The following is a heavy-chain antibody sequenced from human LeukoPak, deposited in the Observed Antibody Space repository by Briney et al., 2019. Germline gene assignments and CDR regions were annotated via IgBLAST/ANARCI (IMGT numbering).Heavy chain of an antibody. V-gene: IGHV1-18*04. Sequence: GASVKVSCKASGYTFTSYGISGVRQAPGQGREGMGWISAYNGNTNYAQKLQGRVTMTTDTSTSTAYMELRSLRSDDTAVYYCARDRFYYGSGSYYHFDYWGQGTLVTVSS. CDR3: ARDRFYYGSGSYYHFDY. CDR2: ISAYNGNT. D-gene: IGHD3-10*01. CDR1: GYTFTSYG. J-gene: IGHJ4*02.